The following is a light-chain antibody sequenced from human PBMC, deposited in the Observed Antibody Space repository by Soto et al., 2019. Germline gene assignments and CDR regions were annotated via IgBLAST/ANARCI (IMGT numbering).Light chain of an antibody. CDR2: KVS. Sequence: DVVMTQSPLSLPVTLGQPASISCRSSQSLVHSDGNTYSNWFQQSPGQSPRRLIYKVSNRYPRVPDRFSGSGSGTDFTLKTTRGEADDVGLSYCVQTIHWRWTFGQGNKVDI. J-gene: IGKJ1*01. CDR1: QSLVHSDGNTY. V-gene: IGKV2-30*02. CDR3: VQTIHWRWT.